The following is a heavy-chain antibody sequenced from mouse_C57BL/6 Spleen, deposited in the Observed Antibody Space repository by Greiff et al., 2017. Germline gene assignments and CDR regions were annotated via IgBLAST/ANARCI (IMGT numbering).Heavy chain of an antibody. J-gene: IGHJ2*01. CDR1: GYTFTDYY. D-gene: IGHD1-1*02. V-gene: IGHV1-76*01. CDR2: IYPGSGNT. Sequence: VPLQESGAELVRPGASVKLSCKASGYTFTDYYINWVKQRPGQGLEWMARIYPGSGNTYYNEKFKGQATLTADNAYSPAYMQLSGLTSEDSAVYFWASGYYDSDYWGQGTTLTVAS. CDR3: ASGYYDSDY.